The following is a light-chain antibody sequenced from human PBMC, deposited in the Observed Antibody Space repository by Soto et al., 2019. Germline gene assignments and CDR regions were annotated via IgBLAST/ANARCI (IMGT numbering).Light chain of an antibody. CDR2: GAS. CDR1: QAVYSSL. J-gene: IGKJ5*01. V-gene: IGKV3-20*01. Sequence: ETVLTQSPGTLSSSPGEGSTLSCRATQAVYSSLLAWYQQKPGQAPRXXIYGASSRATGIPDRFSGSGSGTDLTISISRLEVEDFEVYHCQQYGNAPITFGQGTRLEIK. CDR3: QQYGNAPIT.